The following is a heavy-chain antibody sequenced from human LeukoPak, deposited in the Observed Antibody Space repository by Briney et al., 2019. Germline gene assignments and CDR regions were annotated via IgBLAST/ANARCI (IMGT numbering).Heavy chain of an antibody. D-gene: IGHD3-22*01. J-gene: IGHJ3*02. V-gene: IGHV1-8*03. CDR3: ARVIKKDYYDSSGYYLAGAFDI. Sequence: ASVKVSCKASGYTFTSYDINWVRQATGQGLEWMGWMNPNSGNTGYAQKFQGRVTITRNTSISTAYMELSSLRSEDTAVYYCARVIKKDYYDSSGYYLAGAFDIWGQGTMVTVSS. CDR1: GYTFTSYD. CDR2: MNPNSGNT.